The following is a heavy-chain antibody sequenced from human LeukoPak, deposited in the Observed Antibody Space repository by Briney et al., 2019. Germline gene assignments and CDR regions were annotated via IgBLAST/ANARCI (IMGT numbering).Heavy chain of an antibody. CDR1: EFTFSSHA. V-gene: IGHV3-21*01. D-gene: IGHD3-16*01. Sequence: GGSLTLSCAVSEFTFSSHAMNWVRQAPGKGLEWVSCIGSRSHYIYYADSVKARFTISRDNAKNSLYLQMNSLRAEDTAVYYCARSAGGSIRKDFDYWGQGTLVTVSS. CDR3: ARSAGGSIRKDFDY. CDR2: IGSRSHYI. J-gene: IGHJ4*02.